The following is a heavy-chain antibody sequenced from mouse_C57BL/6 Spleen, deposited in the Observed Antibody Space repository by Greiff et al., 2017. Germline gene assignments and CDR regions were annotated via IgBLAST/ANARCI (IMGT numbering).Heavy chain of an antibody. J-gene: IGHJ1*03. V-gene: IGHV1-80*01. Sequence: QVQLKQSGAELVKPGASVKISCKASGYAFSSYWMNWVKQRPGKGLEWIGQIYPGDGDTNYNGKFKGKATLTADKSSSTAYMQLSSLTSEDSAVYFCARKGDYYGSSFEVWGTGTTVTVSS. CDR2: IYPGDGDT. CDR3: ARKGDYYGSSFEV. D-gene: IGHD1-1*01. CDR1: GYAFSSYW.